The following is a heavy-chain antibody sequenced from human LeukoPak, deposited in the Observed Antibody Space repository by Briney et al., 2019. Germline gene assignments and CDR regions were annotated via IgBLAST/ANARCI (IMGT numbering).Heavy chain of an antibody. J-gene: IGHJ3*02. CDR3: ARFRSAFDI. Sequence: KFQGRVTITRDTSANTAYLELTSLKSDDTAVYYCARFRSAFDIWGQGTMVTVSS. V-gene: IGHV1-3*01.